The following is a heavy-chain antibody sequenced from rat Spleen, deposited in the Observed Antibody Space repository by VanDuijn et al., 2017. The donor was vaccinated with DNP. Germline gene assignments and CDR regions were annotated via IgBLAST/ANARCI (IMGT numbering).Heavy chain of an antibody. CDR3: ARSFDNSGYWFAY. CDR2: INSAGST. V-gene: IGHV3-3*01. CDR1: GYSITSSYR. D-gene: IGHD4-3*01. Sequence: EVQLQESGPGLVKPSQSLSLTCSVTGYSITSSYRWNWIRKFPGNKLEWMGYINSAGSTNYNPSLKSRISITRDTSKNQFFLQVNSVTTEDTATYYCARSFDNSGYWFAYWGQGTLVTVSS. J-gene: IGHJ3*01.